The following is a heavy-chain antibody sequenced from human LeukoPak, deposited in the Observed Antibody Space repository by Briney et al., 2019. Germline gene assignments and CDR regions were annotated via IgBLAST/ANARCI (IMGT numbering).Heavy chain of an antibody. V-gene: IGHV4-34*01. D-gene: IGHD1-26*01. CDR3: ARYSGSYYLFDY. Sequence: SETLSLTCAVYGGSFSGYYRSWIRQPPGKGLEWIGEINHSGSTNYNPSLKSRVTISVDTSKNQFSLKLSSVTAADTAVYYCARYSGSYYLFDYWGQGTLVTVSS. CDR1: GGSFSGYY. CDR2: INHSGST. J-gene: IGHJ4*02.